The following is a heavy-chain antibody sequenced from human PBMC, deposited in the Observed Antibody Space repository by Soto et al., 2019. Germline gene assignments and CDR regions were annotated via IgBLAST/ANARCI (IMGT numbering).Heavy chain of an antibody. CDR2: IYYSGST. V-gene: IGHV4-59*01. J-gene: IGHJ3*02. CDR1: GGSIXSYX. D-gene: IGHD6-13*01. Sequence: QVQLQESGPGLVKPSETLSLTCTVSGGSIXSYXWXXIRQXXGKGLEWIGYIYYSGSTNYNPSLKSRVTISVDTSKNQFSLKLSSVTAADTAVYYCARDXPXSRHAFDIWGQGTMVTVSS. CDR3: ARDXPXSRHAFDI.